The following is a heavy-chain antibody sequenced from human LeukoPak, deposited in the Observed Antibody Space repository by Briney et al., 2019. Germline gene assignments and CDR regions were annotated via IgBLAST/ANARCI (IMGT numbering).Heavy chain of an antibody. CDR3: ARAESPWLQPFSLDY. J-gene: IGHJ4*02. CDR2: ISAYNGNT. D-gene: IGHD5-24*01. CDR1: GYTFTSYG. V-gene: IGHV1-18*01. Sequence: ASVKVSCKASGYTFTSYGISWVRQAPGQGLEWMGRISAYNGNTNYAQKLQGRVTMTTDTSTSTAYMELRSLRSDDTAVYYCARAESPWLQPFSLDYWGQGTLVTVSS.